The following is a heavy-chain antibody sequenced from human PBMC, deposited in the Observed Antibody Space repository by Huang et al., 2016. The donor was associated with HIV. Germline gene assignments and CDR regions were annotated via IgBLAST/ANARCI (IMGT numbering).Heavy chain of an antibody. CDR3: IILDGDY. V-gene: IGHV3-73*01. J-gene: IGHJ4*02. CDR2: IRNKANNYAP. Sequence: EVQLVESGGGSVQPGGSLILSCAASGSNFNTRHWVRQASGKGLEVVCRIRNKANNYAPAYAVSVRGRFTISRDDSRSTAYLQMTSLRIEDTALYYCIILDGDYWGLGILVTVSS. CDR1: GSNFNT. D-gene: IGHD3-3*02.